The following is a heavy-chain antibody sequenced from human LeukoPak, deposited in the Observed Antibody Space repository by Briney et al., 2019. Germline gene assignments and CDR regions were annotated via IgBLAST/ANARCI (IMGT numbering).Heavy chain of an antibody. Sequence: SGTLCLTCAVSGGSISSSNWWSWVRQPPGKGLEWIGEIYHSGTTNYNPSLESRVTISVDKTKNQCSLRLNSVTAADTAVYACARARSGYDYWGQGTLVTVSS. CDR1: GGSISSSNW. CDR2: IYHSGTT. V-gene: IGHV4-4*02. CDR3: ARARSGYDY. J-gene: IGHJ4*02. D-gene: IGHD3-22*01.